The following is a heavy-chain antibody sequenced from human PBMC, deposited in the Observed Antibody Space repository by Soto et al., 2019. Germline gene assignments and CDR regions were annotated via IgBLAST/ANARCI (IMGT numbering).Heavy chain of an antibody. D-gene: IGHD1-1*01. V-gene: IGHV4-59*01. CDR2: IYYSGST. CDR1: GGSIRSYY. Sequence: SETLSLTCTVSGGSIRSYYWSWIRQPPGKGLEWIGYIYYSGSTNYNPSLKSRATISVDTSKNQFSLKLSSVTAADTAVYYCARRTRGYNWFDPWGQGTLVTVSS. J-gene: IGHJ5*02. CDR3: ARRTRGYNWFDP.